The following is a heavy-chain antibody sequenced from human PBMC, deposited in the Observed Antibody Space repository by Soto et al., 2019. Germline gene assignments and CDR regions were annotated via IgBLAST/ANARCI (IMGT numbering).Heavy chain of an antibody. CDR3: ARYQLRHPARVGYYYYDMDV. CDR2: MNPNSGNT. CDR1: GYTFTSYD. D-gene: IGHD2-2*01. V-gene: IGHV1-8*01. J-gene: IGHJ6*02. Sequence: AASVKVSCKASGYTFTSYDINWVRQATGQGLEWMGWMNPNSGNTGYAQKFQGRVTMTRNTSISTAYMELSSLRSEDTAVYYCARYQLRHPARVGYYYYDMDVWGQGTTVTVSS.